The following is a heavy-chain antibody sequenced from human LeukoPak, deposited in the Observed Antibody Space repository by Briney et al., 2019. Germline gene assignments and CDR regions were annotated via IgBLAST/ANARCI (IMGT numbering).Heavy chain of an antibody. CDR2: IYYSGST. D-gene: IGHD3-22*01. CDR1: GGSISSSSYY. CDR3: ARYYYDSSGYYQRRNWFDP. Sequence: SETLSLTGTVSGGSISSSSYYWGWIRQPPGKGLEWIGSIYYSGSTYYNPSLKSRVTISVDTSKNQFSLKLSSVTAADTAVYYCARYYYDSSGYYQRRNWFDPWGQGTLVTVSS. J-gene: IGHJ5*02. V-gene: IGHV4-39*07.